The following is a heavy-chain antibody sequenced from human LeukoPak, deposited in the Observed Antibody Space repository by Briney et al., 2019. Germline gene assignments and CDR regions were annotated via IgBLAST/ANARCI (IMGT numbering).Heavy chain of an antibody. V-gene: IGHV4-59*01. Sequence: SETLSLTCTVSGGSISRYYWSWIPQPPGKGLEWIGYIYYSGSTNYNPSLKSRVTISVDTSKNQFSLKLSSVTAADTAVYYCAGGSQYWYFDLWGRGTLVTVSS. CDR3: AGGSQYWYFDL. CDR2: IYYSGST. J-gene: IGHJ2*01. CDR1: GGSISRYY.